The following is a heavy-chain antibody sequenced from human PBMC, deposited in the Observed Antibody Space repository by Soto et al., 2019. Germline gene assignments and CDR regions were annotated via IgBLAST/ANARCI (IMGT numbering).Heavy chain of an antibody. J-gene: IGHJ4*02. D-gene: IGHD4-4*01. V-gene: IGHV3-23*01. Sequence: EVQLLESGGGLVQPGGSLRLSCAASGLTFSGYGMSWVRQAPGTGLEWVSAISGGGSTTYYADSVKGRFTFSRDDPKNILCLQMNSLRAEDTAVYYCVTRSRGLQSSPPRLDSWGQGTLITVSS. CDR3: VTRSRGLQSSPPRLDS. CDR2: ISGGGSTT. CDR1: GLTFSGYG.